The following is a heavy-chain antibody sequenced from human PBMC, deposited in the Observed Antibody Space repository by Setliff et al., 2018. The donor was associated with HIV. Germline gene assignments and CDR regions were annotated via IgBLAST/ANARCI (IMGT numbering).Heavy chain of an antibody. Sequence: SVKVSCKASGGTFSTYALRWVRQAPGQGLEWMGGIIPIYGTGDYAQKYQGRVTITADESTSTAHMELNSLRAEDPAVYYCAKVPDYYYYYMDVWGKGTTVTVSS. V-gene: IGHV1-69*13. CDR2: IIPIYGTG. CDR3: AKVPDYYYYYMDV. CDR1: GGTFSTYA. J-gene: IGHJ6*03.